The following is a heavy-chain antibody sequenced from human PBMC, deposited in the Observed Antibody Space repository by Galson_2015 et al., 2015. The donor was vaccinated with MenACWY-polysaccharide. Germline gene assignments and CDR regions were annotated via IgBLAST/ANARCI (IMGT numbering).Heavy chain of an antibody. V-gene: IGHV3-23*01. Sequence: SLILSCAASGFKFSSYAMSWVRQAPGKGLEWVSAISASGTSTYYADSVKGRITISRDNSKNTLYLQMKSLRAEDTAVYYCAKMGQPVSLWFYDYSGPGTLVTVSS. CDR2: ISASGTST. D-gene: IGHD3-10*01. CDR3: AKMGQPVSLWFYDY. CDR1: GFKFSSYA. J-gene: IGHJ4*02.